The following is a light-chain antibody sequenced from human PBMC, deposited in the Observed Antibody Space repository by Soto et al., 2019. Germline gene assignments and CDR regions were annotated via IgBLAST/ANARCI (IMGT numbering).Light chain of an antibody. CDR3: QQYGGSTRT. V-gene: IGKV3-20*01. J-gene: IGKJ1*01. CDR1: QSVSSY. Sequence: EIVLTQSPATLSLSPGERATLSCRASQSVSSYLAWYQQKPGQAPRLLIYGASNRATGIPDRFSGSGSGTDFTLTISRLEPEDFAVYYCQQYGGSTRTFGQGTKVDIK. CDR2: GAS.